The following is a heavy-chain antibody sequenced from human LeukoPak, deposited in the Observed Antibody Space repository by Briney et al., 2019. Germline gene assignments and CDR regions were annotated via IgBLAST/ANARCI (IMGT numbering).Heavy chain of an antibody. V-gene: IGHV4-34*01. CDR2: INHSGST. CDR1: GGSFSGYY. J-gene: IGHJ3*02. D-gene: IGHD3-22*01. CDR3: ARGGTLTYYYDSSGYDDAFDI. Sequence: SETLSLTCAVYGGSFSGYYWSWIRQPPGKGLEWIGEINHSGSTNYNPSLKSRVTISVDTSKNPFSLKLSSVTAADTAVYYCARGGTLTYYYDSSGYDDAFDIWGQGTMVTVSS.